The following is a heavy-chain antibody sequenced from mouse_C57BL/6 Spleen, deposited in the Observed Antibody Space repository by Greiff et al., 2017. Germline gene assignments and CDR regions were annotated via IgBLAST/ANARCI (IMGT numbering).Heavy chain of an antibody. CDR3: ARHDYDKSYFDY. CDR1: GFTFSDYG. CDR2: ISNLAYSI. V-gene: IGHV5-15*01. D-gene: IGHD2-4*01. Sequence: EVKLMEPGGGLVQPGGSLKLSCAASGFTFSDYGMAWVRQVPRKGPEWVAFISNLAYSIYYADAVTGRFTISRENAKNTLYLELSRLRSEDTAMYYCARHDYDKSYFDYWSQGTTLTVSS. J-gene: IGHJ2*01.